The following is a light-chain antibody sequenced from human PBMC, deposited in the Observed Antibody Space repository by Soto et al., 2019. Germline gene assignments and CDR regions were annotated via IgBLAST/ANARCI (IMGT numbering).Light chain of an antibody. V-gene: IGLV2-14*01. CDR1: SSDVGAYNY. Sequence: SALTQPASVSGSPGQSITISCTGTSSDVGAYNYDSWYQQYPGEAPKVIIYDVSHRPAGVSNRFSGSKSGNTASLTISGLRIQDEADYYCSSYSSATTYGFGTGTKVTVL. J-gene: IGLJ1*01. CDR3: SSYSSATTYG. CDR2: DVS.